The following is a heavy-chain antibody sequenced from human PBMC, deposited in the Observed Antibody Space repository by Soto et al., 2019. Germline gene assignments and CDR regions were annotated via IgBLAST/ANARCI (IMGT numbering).Heavy chain of an antibody. V-gene: IGHV4-59*08. CDR3: AINADV. J-gene: IGHJ6*02. CDR1: GGSISGHF. CDR2: IYDSGS. Sequence: PSETLPQTCAVAGGSISGHFWSWIRQPPGQGLEWIAYIYDSGSSYNPSLKSRVTISVDTSKNQLSLKLSSVIAADSSIDYCAINADVWGQGTTVTVSS.